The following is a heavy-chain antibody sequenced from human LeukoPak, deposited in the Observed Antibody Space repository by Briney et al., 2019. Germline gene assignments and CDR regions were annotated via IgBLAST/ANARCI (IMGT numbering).Heavy chain of an antibody. CDR3: AKGGGWLPRLFDY. CDR1: GFTFDDYA. V-gene: IGHV3-9*01. J-gene: IGHJ4*02. Sequence: PGGSLRLSCAASGFTFDDYAMHWVRQAPGKGLEWVSGISWNSGSIGYADSVEGRFTISRDNAKNSLYLQMNSLRAEDTALYYCAKGGGWLPRLFDYWGQGTLVTVSS. CDR2: ISWNSGSI. D-gene: IGHD5-12*01.